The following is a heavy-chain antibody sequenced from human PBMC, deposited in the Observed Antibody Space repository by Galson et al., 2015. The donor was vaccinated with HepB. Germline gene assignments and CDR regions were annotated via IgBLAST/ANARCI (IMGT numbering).Heavy chain of an antibody. D-gene: IGHD3-22*01. Sequence: SVKVSCKASGGSFSSYAVSWVRQAPGQGLEWMGGIIPMFGPANHAQKFQGRVSITADESTRTAYMELGSLRFEDTAVYYCARSRSYYYDGSGYYNWFDPWGQGTLVTVSS. J-gene: IGHJ5*02. V-gene: IGHV1-69*13. CDR1: GGSFSSYA. CDR2: IIPMFGPA. CDR3: ARSRSYYYDGSGYYNWFDP.